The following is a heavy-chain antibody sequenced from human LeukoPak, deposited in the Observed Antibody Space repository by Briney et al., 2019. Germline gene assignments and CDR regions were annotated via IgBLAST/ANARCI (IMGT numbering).Heavy chain of an antibody. Sequence: PGGSLRLSCAASGFTVSSNYMSWVRQAPGKGLEWVSVIYSGGSTYYADSVKGRFTISRDNSKNTLYLQMNSLRAEDTALYYCARGGYYDSRAPYYFDYWGQGTLVTVSS. V-gene: IGHV3-66*01. D-gene: IGHD3-22*01. CDR2: IYSGGST. J-gene: IGHJ4*02. CDR3: ARGGYYDSRAPYYFDY. CDR1: GFTVSSNY.